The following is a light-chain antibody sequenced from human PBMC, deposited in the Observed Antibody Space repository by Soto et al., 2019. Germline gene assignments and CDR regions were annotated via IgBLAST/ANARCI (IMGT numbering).Light chain of an antibody. CDR1: QSVISTS. Sequence: EIVLTQSPGTLSLSPGERATLSCRASQSVISTSLAWYQQKPGQAPRLLISGASSRATGIPDRFSGRGSGTDFTLIISNLQSEDFAVYFCQQYNDWPLTFGGGTKVDI. CDR2: GAS. J-gene: IGKJ4*01. CDR3: QQYNDWPLT. V-gene: IGKV3-20*01.